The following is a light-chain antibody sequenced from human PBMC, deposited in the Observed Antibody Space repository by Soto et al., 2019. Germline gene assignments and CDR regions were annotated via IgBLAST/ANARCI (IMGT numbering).Light chain of an antibody. CDR2: KAS. V-gene: IGKV1-5*03. CDR1: QSISSW. J-gene: IGKJ1*01. Sequence: DIQMTHSPSILPASVGDRVTITSRASQSISSWLAWYQQKPGKAPNLLIHKASHLESGVPSRFSGSGSGTEFTLTISSLQPGDFATYYCQHYNTYPWTFGQGTKVDIK. CDR3: QHYNTYPWT.